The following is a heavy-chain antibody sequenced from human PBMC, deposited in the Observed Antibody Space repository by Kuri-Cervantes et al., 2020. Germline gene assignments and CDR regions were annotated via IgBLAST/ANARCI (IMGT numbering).Heavy chain of an antibody. V-gene: IGHV3-NL1*01. CDR3: AKGINSVGMDV. J-gene: IGHJ6*02. D-gene: IGHD2/OR15-2a*01. CDR2: IYSGGST. CDR1: GFTFSSYA. Sequence: GGSLRLSCAASGFTFSSYAMHWVRQAPGKGLEWVAVIYSGGSTYYADSVKGRFTISRDNSKNTLYLQMNSLRAEDTAVYYCAKGINSVGMDVWGQGTTVTVSS.